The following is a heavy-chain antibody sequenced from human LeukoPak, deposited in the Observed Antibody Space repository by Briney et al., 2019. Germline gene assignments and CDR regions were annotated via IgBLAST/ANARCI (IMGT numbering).Heavy chain of an antibody. CDR1: GGSFSGYY. Sequence: PSVTLSLTCAVYGGSFSGYYWSWIPQPPGKGLEWIGEINHSGSTNDNPSLKSRVTISVDTSKNQFSLKLSSVTAADTAVYYSARHPNAKPYCSGGSCKRMGWFDPWGQGTLVTVSS. CDR3: ARHPNAKPYCSGGSCKRMGWFDP. D-gene: IGHD2-15*01. J-gene: IGHJ5*02. V-gene: IGHV4-34*01. CDR2: INHSGST.